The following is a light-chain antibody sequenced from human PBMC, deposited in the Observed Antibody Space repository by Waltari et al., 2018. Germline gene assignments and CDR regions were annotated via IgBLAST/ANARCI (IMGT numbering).Light chain of an antibody. V-gene: IGLV2-14*03. CDR1: SRDVGAYDH. Sequence: QSALTQPASVSGSPEQSITIPCPGTSRDVGAYDHVSWYQQHPGKAPKVVIYDVSARPSGVSERFTGSKSGNTASLTISGLQAEDEADYYYRSQTTNKGVVFGGGTKVTVL. CDR2: DVS. CDR3: RSQTTNKGVV. J-gene: IGLJ2*01.